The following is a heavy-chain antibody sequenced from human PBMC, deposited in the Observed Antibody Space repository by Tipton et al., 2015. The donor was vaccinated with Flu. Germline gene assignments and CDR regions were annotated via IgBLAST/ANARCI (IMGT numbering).Heavy chain of an antibody. CDR3: ARDSSGYNSGGLDY. V-gene: IGHV3-74*01. CDR2: INSDGSST. CDR1: GFTFSSYW. J-gene: IGHJ4*02. D-gene: IGHD5-24*01. Sequence: SLRLSCAASGFTFSSYWMHWVRQAPGKGLVWVSRINSDGSSTSYADSVKGRFTISRDDSKNTLYLQMNSLRAEDTAVYYCARDSSGYNSGGLDYWGQGTLVTVSS.